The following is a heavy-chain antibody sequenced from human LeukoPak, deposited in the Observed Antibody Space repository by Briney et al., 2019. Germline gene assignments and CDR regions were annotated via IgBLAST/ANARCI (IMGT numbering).Heavy chain of an antibody. V-gene: IGHV3-30*18. CDR1: GFTFSSYG. J-gene: IGHJ4*02. CDR3: AKDPYSSGWTYRADY. Sequence: GRSLRLSCAASGFTFSSYGMHWVRQAPGKGLEWVAVISYDGSNKYYADSVKGRFTISRDNSKNTLYLQMNSLRAEDTAVYYWAKDPYSSGWTYRADYWGQGTLVTVSS. CDR2: ISYDGSNK. D-gene: IGHD6-19*01.